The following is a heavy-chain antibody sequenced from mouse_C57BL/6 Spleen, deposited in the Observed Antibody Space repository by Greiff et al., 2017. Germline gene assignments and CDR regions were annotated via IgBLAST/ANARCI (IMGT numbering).Heavy chain of an antibody. Sequence: QVQLQQPGAELVKPGASVKVSCKASGYTFTSYWMHWVKQRPGQGLEWIGRIHPSDSDTNYNQKFKGKATLTVEKSSSTAYMQLSSLTSEDSAVYYCAICHYDYSAWFAYWGQGTLVTVSA. V-gene: IGHV1-74*01. CDR1: GYTFTSYW. CDR2: IHPSDSDT. J-gene: IGHJ3*01. D-gene: IGHD2-4*01. CDR3: AICHYDYSAWFAY.